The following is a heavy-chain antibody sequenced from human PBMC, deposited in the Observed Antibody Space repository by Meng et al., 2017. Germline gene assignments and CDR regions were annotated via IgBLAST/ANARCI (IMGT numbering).Heavy chain of an antibody. CDR1: GVSISSGGYS. CDR3: ARDVTGHYYFDY. D-gene: IGHD2-21*02. Sequence: RESGPGVVQPPATLFLTCTLSGVSISSGGYSLGWIRQPPGKGLEWIGYMYPSGSTHYNPSQESRVTISIDTSKNQLSLELSSVTPADTAVYYCARDVTGHYYFDYWGQGTLVTVSS. CDR2: MYPSGST. V-gene: IGHV4-31*03. J-gene: IGHJ4*02.